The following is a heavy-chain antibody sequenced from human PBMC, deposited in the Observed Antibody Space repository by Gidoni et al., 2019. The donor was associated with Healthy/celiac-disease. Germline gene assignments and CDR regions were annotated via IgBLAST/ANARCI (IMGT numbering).Heavy chain of an antibody. Sequence: EVQLVESGGGLVQPGGSLRLSCAASGLTFSSYAMSWVRQAPGKGMEWVSAISGSGGSTYYEDSVKGRVTSSRENSKNTLYLQMNSLRAEDTAVYYCAKERFIAVAGSTFDYWGQGTLVTVSS. CDR3: AKERFIAVAGSTFDY. J-gene: IGHJ4*02. CDR2: ISGSGGST. D-gene: IGHD6-19*01. CDR1: GLTFSSYA. V-gene: IGHV3-23*04.